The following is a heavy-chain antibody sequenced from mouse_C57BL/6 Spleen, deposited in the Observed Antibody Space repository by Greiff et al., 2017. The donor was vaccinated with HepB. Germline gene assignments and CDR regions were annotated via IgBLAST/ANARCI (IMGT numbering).Heavy chain of an antibody. J-gene: IGHJ2*01. D-gene: IGHD4-1*01. CDR3: ARRTGTDYFDY. V-gene: IGHV5-4*01. CDR1: GFTFSSYA. CDR2: ISDGGSYT. Sequence: EVHLVESGGGLVKPGGSLKLSCAASGFTFSSYAMSWVRQTPEKRLEWVATISDGGSYTYYPDNVKGRFTISRDNAKNNLYLQMSHLKSEDTAMYYCARRTGTDYFDYWGQGTTLTVSS.